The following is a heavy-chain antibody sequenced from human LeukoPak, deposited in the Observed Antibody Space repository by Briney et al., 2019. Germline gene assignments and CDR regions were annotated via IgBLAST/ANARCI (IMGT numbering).Heavy chain of an antibody. D-gene: IGHD6-6*01. J-gene: IGHJ4*02. Sequence: SETLSLTCTVSGGSISSYYWSWIRQPPGKGLEWIGYIYYSGSTNYNPSLKSRVTISVDTSKSQFSLRLSSVTAADTAVYYCVRETSSSAHYWGQGTLVTVSS. CDR3: VRETSSSAHY. CDR1: GGSISSYY. CDR2: IYYSGST. V-gene: IGHV4-59*12.